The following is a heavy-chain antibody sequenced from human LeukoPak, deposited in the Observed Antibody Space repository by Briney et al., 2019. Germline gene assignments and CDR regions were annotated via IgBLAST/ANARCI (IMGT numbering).Heavy chain of an antibody. CDR2: INHSGST. D-gene: IGHD5-18*01. Sequence: SETLSLTCAVYGGSFSGYYWSWIRQPPGKGLEWIGEINHSGSTNYNPSLKSRVTISVDTSKNQFSLKLSSVTAADTAVYYCARGSWIQSSPAIYYFDYWGQGTLVTVSS. CDR1: GGSFSGYY. J-gene: IGHJ4*02. CDR3: ARGSWIQSSPAIYYFDY. V-gene: IGHV4-34*01.